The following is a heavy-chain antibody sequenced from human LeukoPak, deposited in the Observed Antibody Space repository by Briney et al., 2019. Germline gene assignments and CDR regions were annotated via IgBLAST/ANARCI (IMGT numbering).Heavy chain of an antibody. CDR3: SRAGTGFNIPGAY. J-gene: IGHJ4*02. D-gene: IGHD1-14*01. Sequence: PSETLSLTCSVSSASISSHYWSWIRPRPGKGLEWIGCIHYIVSTHSNPSLKSRVTISLDTSKNQFSLKLTSVTAAHTAVYYCSRAGTGFNIPGAYWGQGTLVTVSS. V-gene: IGHV4-59*11. CDR1: SASISSHY. CDR2: IHYIVST.